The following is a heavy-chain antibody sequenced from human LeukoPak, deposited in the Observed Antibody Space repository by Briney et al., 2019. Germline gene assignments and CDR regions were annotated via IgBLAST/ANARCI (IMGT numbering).Heavy chain of an antibody. CDR3: ARVGAGTCCHFDY. J-gene: IGHJ4*02. CDR2: INPNGGAT. D-gene: IGHD6-13*01. V-gene: IGHV1-2*02. CDR1: GYMFTGYY. Sequence: GASVKVSCKASGYMFTGYYLHWVRQAPGQGLEWMGWINPNGGATNYAQKFKGRVTMTRDTSISTAYMEVSGLRSDDTAVYYCARVGAGTCCHFDYWGQGTLVTVSS.